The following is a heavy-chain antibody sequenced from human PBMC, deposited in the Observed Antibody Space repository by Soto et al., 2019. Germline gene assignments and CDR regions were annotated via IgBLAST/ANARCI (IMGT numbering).Heavy chain of an antibody. Sequence: PSETLSLTCAVSGGSISSSNWWSWVRQPPGKGLEWIGEIYHSGSTNYNPSLKSRVTISVDKSKNQFPLKLSSVTAADTAVYYCARAPVATDYYYYGMDVWGQGTTVTVSS. CDR2: IYHSGST. J-gene: IGHJ6*02. CDR3: ARAPVATDYYYYGMDV. CDR1: GGSISSSNW. D-gene: IGHD5-12*01. V-gene: IGHV4-4*02.